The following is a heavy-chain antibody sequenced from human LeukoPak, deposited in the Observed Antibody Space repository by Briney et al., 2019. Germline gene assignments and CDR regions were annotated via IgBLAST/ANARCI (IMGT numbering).Heavy chain of an antibody. J-gene: IGHJ4*02. Sequence: ASVKVSCKASGYTFTIYDINWVRQATGQGLEWMGWMNPNSGNTGYAQKFQGRVTMTRNTSISTAYMELSSLRSEDTAVYYCARVKVGATPDFDYWGQGTLVTVSS. CDR1: GYTFTIYD. V-gene: IGHV1-8*01. CDR2: MNPNSGNT. D-gene: IGHD1-26*01. CDR3: ARVKVGATPDFDY.